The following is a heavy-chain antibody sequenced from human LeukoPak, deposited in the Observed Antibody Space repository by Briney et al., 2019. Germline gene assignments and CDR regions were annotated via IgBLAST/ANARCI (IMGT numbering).Heavy chain of an antibody. CDR1: GYTFTSYD. J-gene: IGHJ6*03. Sequence: ASVKVSCKSSGYTFTSYDIKWVRQATGQGLEWMGWISAYNGNTNYAQKLQGRVTMTTDTSTSTAYMELRSLRSDDTAVYYCARDRPYCSSTSCPRFYYYYYMDVWGKGTTVTVSS. CDR2: ISAYNGNT. CDR3: ARDRPYCSSTSCPRFYYYYYMDV. D-gene: IGHD2-2*01. V-gene: IGHV1-18*01.